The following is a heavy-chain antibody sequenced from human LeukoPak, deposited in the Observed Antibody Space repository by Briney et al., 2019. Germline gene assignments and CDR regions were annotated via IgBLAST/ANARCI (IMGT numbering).Heavy chain of an antibody. CDR1: GFTFSSYG. V-gene: IGHV3-7*03. CDR3: ARDFGLRCSGGTCYSVYYYGMDV. D-gene: IGHD2-15*01. Sequence: GGSLRLSCAASGFTFSSYGVHWVRQAPGKGLEWVANIKQGGSEKYYVDSVKGRFTISRDNAKNSLYLQMNSLRAEDTAVYYCARDFGLRCSGGTCYSVYYYGMDVWGKGTTVTVSS. J-gene: IGHJ6*04. CDR2: IKQGGSEK.